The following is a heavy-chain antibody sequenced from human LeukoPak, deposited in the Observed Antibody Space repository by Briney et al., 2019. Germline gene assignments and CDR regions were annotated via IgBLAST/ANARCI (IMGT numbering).Heavy chain of an antibody. V-gene: IGHV4-34*01. Sequence: SETLSLTCAVYGGSFNGYYWSWIRQPPGKGLEWIGEINHSGSTNYSPSLKSRVTISLDTSRNQFSLKLTSVTAADTAVYYCAKSNGYGLVDIWGQGTMVTVSS. J-gene: IGHJ3*02. CDR2: INHSGST. CDR3: AKSNGYGLVDI. D-gene: IGHD3-10*01. CDR1: GGSFNGYY.